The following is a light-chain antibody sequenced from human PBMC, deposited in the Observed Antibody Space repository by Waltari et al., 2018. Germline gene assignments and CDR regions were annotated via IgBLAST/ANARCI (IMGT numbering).Light chain of an antibody. Sequence: QSALTQPPSASGSPGQSVTISCTGTSSDAGGYDYVSWYQQHPGTAPKLMIYDANKRPSGVPDRFSGSKSGNTASLTVSGLQAEDEADYFCNSYAGSKHYVFGTGTKVTVL. CDR1: SSDAGGYDY. CDR2: DAN. CDR3: NSYAGSKHYV. J-gene: IGLJ1*01. V-gene: IGLV2-8*01.